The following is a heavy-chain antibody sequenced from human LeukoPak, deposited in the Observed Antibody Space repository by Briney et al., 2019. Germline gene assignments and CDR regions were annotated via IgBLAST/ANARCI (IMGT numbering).Heavy chain of an antibody. CDR3: ARVSYYDSSGYYY. J-gene: IGHJ4*02. CDR2: ISSSSSYI. Sequence: GGSLRLSCAASGFTFSSYTMNWVSQAPGKGLEWVSSISSSSSYIYYADSVKGRFTISRDNAKNSLYLQMNSLRAEDTAVYYCARVSYYDSSGYYYWGQGTLVTVSS. D-gene: IGHD3-22*01. V-gene: IGHV3-21*01. CDR1: GFTFSSYT.